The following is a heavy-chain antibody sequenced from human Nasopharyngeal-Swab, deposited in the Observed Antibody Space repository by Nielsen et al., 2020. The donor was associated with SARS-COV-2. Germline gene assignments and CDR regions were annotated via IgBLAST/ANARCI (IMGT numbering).Heavy chain of an antibody. CDR2: TYYRSKWYN. CDR3: ARGINYYDSSGRSGGFDY. V-gene: IGHV6-1*01. CDR1: GDSVSSNSAA. J-gene: IGHJ4*02. Sequence: QTRSLTRAISGDSVSSNSAAWNWIRQAPSRGLEWLGRTYYRSKWYNDYAVSVKSRITINPDTSKNQFSLQLNSVTPEDTAVYYCARGINYYDSSGRSGGFDYWGQGTLVTVSS. D-gene: IGHD3-22*01.